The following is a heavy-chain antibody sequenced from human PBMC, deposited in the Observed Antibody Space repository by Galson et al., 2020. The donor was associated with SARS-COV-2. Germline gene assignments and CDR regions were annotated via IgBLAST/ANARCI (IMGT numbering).Heavy chain of an antibody. CDR3: ARATYGPNY. J-gene: IGHJ4*02. CDR2: INSDGSIT. CDR1: GFTFSSYW. D-gene: IGHD2-8*01. Sequence: GGSLRLSCAASGFTFSSYWMHWVRQAPGKGLVWVSRINSDGSITNYADSVKGRFTVSRDNAKNTLYMQMHSLRAEDTAVYYCARATYGPNYWGRGTLVTVSS. V-gene: IGHV3-74*01.